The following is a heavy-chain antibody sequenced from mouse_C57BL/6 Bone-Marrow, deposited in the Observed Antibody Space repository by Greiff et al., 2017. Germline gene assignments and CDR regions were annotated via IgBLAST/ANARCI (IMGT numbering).Heavy chain of an antibody. V-gene: IGHV5-9*01. Sequence: EVMLVESGGGLVKPGGSLKISCAASGFTFSSYTVPWVRQTPGKRLEWVATISGGGGNAYYPDSVKGRCTISRDTAKNTLYLKMRSLRSADTSLYYCARRMTSEAWFAYWGQGTLVTVSA. D-gene: IGHD2-10*02. J-gene: IGHJ3*01. CDR3: ARRMTSEAWFAY. CDR2: ISGGGGNA. CDR1: GFTFSSYT.